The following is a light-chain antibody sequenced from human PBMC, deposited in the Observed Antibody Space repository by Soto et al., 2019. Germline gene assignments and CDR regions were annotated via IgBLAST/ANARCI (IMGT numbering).Light chain of an antibody. V-gene: IGKV3-20*01. CDR1: QSVSSSY. CDR2: GAS. J-gene: IGKJ1*01. CDR3: QQYGKT. Sequence: EILWTQSRGTLSLSPGSRSTRSCMASQSVSSSYLAWYQQKPAQATRLLIYGASSRANGIPDRFSGSGSGTEFTLTISRLEPEDFAVHYYQQYGKTFGQGTQLDIK.